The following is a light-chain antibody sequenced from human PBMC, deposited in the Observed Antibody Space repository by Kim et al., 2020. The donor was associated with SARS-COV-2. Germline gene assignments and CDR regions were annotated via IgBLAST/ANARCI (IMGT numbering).Light chain of an antibody. CDR2: RGT. J-gene: IGLJ2*01. V-gene: IGLV3-1*01. CDR1: RLGEKW. CDR3: QSWANNPHVI. Sequence: VPPGQTTTITCSGSRLGEKWAGWYQQRPGQSPVLVIYRGTKRPSGISDRFSGSSSGNTATLTISGAQAMDEADYYCQSWANNPHVIFGGGTQLTVL.